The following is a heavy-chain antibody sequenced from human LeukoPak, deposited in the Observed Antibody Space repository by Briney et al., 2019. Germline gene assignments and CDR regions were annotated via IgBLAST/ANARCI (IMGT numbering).Heavy chain of an antibody. CDR3: AKDGGSTRAGFLDY. V-gene: IGHV3-23*01. CDR2: IRGSGGST. J-gene: IGHJ4*02. Sequence: PGGSLRLSCAASGFTFSSYAMSWVRQAPGKGLEWVSAIRGSGGSTYYADSVKGRFTISRDNSKNTLYLQMNSLRAEDTAVYYCAKDGGSTRAGFLDYWGQGALVTVSS. CDR1: GFTFSSYA. D-gene: IGHD2-2*01.